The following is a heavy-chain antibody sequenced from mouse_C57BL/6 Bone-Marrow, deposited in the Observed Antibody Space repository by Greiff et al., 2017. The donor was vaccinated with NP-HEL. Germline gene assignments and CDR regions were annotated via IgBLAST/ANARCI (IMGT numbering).Heavy chain of an antibody. J-gene: IGHJ3*01. CDR3: ARTGGGGYPFAY. CDR1: GYTFTGYW. Sequence: QVQLQQSGAELMKPGASVKLSCKATGYTFTGYWIEWVKQRPGHGLEWIGEILPGSGSTNYNEKFKGKATFTADTSSNTAYMQLSSLTPEDSAIYYCARTGGGGYPFAYWGQGTLVTVSA. D-gene: IGHD2-2*01. V-gene: IGHV1-9*01. CDR2: ILPGSGST.